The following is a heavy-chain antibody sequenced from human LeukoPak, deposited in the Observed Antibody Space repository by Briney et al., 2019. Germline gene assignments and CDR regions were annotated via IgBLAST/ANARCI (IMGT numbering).Heavy chain of an antibody. CDR3: ARDGRTTVTAGDFDY. CDR2: ISAYNGNT. D-gene: IGHD4-17*01. CDR1: GYTFTSYG. J-gene: IGHJ4*02. Sequence: ASVKVSCKASGYTFTSYGISWVRQAPGQGLEWMGWISAYNGNTNYAQKLQGRVTMTTDTSTSTAYMELRSLRSDDTAVYYCARDGRTTVTAGDFDYWGQGTLVTVSS. V-gene: IGHV1-18*01.